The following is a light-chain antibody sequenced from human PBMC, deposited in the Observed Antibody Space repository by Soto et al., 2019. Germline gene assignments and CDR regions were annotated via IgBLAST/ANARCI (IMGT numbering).Light chain of an antibody. CDR3: CSYTSSSTPVV. V-gene: IGLV2-14*03. CDR1: SSDVGGYNY. J-gene: IGLJ2*01. CDR2: DVS. Sequence: QSALTQPASVSGSPGQSITISCTGTSSDVGGYNYVSWYQQHPGKAPKLLIYDVSNRPSGVSNRLSGSKSGNTASLTISGLQAEDEADYYCCSYTSSSTPVVFGGGTQLTVL.